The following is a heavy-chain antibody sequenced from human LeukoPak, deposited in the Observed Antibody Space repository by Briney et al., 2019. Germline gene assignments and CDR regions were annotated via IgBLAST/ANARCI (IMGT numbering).Heavy chain of an antibody. D-gene: IGHD3-3*01. CDR3: ARVPPTFWSACCSFDY. CDR2: LNPNSGGT. J-gene: IGHJ4*02. CDR1: GYTFTAYY. Sequence: GASVKVSCKASGYTFTAYYMHWVRQAPGQGLEWMGWLNPNSGGTKYAQKFQGRVTMTRDTSTSTAYMELSSLNSDDTAVYYCARVPPTFWSACCSFDYWGQGTLVTVSS. V-gene: IGHV1-2*02.